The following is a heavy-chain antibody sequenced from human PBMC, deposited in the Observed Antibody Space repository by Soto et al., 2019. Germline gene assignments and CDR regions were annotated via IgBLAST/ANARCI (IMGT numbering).Heavy chain of an antibody. CDR1: GFTFSTYA. CDR2: IKSSGSPT. J-gene: IGHJ2*01. CDR3: AKTPRGGASGDWYFDL. V-gene: IGHV3-23*05. Sequence: EVQLLESGGGWVQPGGSLRLSCAASGFTFSTYAMTWVRLAPGRGLEWVLGIKSSGSPTDYPESVKGRFTISRDNLMNTLFLDMNGLRAGDTAIYYCAKTPRGGASGDWYFDLWGRGTLVTVSS. D-gene: IGHD3-10*01.